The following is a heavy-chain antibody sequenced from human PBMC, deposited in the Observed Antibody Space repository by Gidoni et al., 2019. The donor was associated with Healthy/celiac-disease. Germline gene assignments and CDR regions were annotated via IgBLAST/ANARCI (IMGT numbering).Heavy chain of an antibody. V-gene: IGHV3-9*01. D-gene: IGHD6-19*01. CDR3: AKDKGSSGWYGGAFDI. CDR2: ISWNSGSI. CDR1: GFTFDDYA. Sequence: EVQLVESGGGLVQPGRYLRLSCEASGFTFDDYAMHWVRQAPGKGLEWVSGISWNSGSIGYADSVKGRFTISRDNAKNSLYLQMNSLRAEDTALYYCAKDKGSSGWYGGAFDIWGQGTMVTVSS. J-gene: IGHJ3*02.